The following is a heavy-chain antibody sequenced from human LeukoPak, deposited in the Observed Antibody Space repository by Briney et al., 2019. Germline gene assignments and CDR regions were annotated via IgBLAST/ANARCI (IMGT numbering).Heavy chain of an antibody. V-gene: IGHV4-39*07. J-gene: IGHJ6*03. D-gene: IGHD3-3*01. CDR3: ARRLIGVVTSFYYMDV. Sequence: SETLSLTCTVSGGSISSSSYFWGWIRQPPGKGLEWIGEINHSGSTNYNPSLRSRVTISVDTSKNRFSLNLSSVTAADTAVYFCARRLIGVVTSFYYMDVWGKGTTVIVSS. CDR2: INHSGST. CDR1: GGSISSSSYF.